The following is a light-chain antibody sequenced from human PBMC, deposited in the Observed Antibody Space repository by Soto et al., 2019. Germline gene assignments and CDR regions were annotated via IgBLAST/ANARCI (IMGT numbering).Light chain of an antibody. CDR3: SSYTGSSTLVV. CDR1: SSDVGGYNY. Sequence: QSVLTQPASVSGSPGQSITISCTGTSSDVGGYNYVSWYQQHPGKAPKVMIYDVSNRPSGVSNRFSGSKSGNTASLTISGLQAEDEGDYYCSSYTGSSTLVVFGGGTKLTVL. V-gene: IGLV2-14*01. J-gene: IGLJ2*01. CDR2: DVS.